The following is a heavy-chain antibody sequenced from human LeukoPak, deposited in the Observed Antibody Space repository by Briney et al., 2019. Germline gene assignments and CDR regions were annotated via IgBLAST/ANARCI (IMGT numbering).Heavy chain of an antibody. Sequence: SETLSLTCTVSGGSISSGGYYWSWIRQHPGKGLEWIGYIYYSGSTYYNPSLKSRVTISVDTSKNQFSLKLSSVTAADTAVYYCARTRDGNWFDPWGQGTLVTVSS. CDR2: IYYSGST. D-gene: IGHD5-24*01. J-gene: IGHJ5*02. CDR3: ARTRDGNWFDP. V-gene: IGHV4-31*03. CDR1: GGSISSGGYY.